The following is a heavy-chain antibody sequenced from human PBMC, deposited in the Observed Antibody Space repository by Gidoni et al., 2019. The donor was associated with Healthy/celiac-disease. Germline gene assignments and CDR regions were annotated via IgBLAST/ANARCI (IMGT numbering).Heavy chain of an antibody. D-gene: IGHD1-26*01. CDR1: GFTFSSYS. Sequence: QVQLLESGGGVVQPGRSLRLSCAASGFTFSSYSMHWVRQAPGKGLEWVAVIWYDGSNKYYADSVKGRFTISRDNSKNTLYLQMNSLRAEDTAVYYCAREKVGATVYYGMDVWGHGTTVTVSS. CDR2: IWYDGSNK. CDR3: AREKVGATVYYGMDV. J-gene: IGHJ6*02. V-gene: IGHV3-33*01.